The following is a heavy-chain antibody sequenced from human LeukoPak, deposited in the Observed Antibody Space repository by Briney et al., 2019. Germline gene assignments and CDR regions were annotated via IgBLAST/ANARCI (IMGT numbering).Heavy chain of an antibody. V-gene: IGHV4-39*02. CDR2: IYYSGAT. J-gene: IGHJ4*02. D-gene: IGHD6-6*01. CDR1: GDSISNTRYH. Sequence: SETLSLTCTVSGDSISNTRYHWGWIRQPPGQGLEWIGSIYYSGATYYNPSLKSRVTISVDTSRNHFSLKLSSVTAADTAVYHCAREIVSSVESWGQGSLVTVSS. CDR3: AREIVSSVES.